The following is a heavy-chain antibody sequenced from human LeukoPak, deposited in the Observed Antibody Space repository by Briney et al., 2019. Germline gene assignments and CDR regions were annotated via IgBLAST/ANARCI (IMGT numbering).Heavy chain of an antibody. D-gene: IGHD2-2*01. CDR2: ISVAAGST. CDR1: GFTFSSYA. J-gene: IGHJ4*02. Sequence: GGSLRLSCAASGFTFSSYAMTWVRQAPGKGLEWVSGISVAAGSTYYADSVKGRFTIFRDNSKNTLYLQMNSLRAEDTAVYYCAKVVVVPAATTKTYYFDFWGQGTLVTVSS. V-gene: IGHV3-23*01. CDR3: AKVVVVPAATTKTYYFDF.